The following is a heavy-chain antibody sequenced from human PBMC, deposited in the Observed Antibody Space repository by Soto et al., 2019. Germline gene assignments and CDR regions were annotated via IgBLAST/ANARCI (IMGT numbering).Heavy chain of an antibody. J-gene: IGHJ5*02. D-gene: IGHD3-16*01. CDR1: GGSISSGIYY. CDR2: IYYTGST. V-gene: IGHV4-39*01. CDR3: ARLEYDTSPLER. Sequence: PSETLSLTCTVSGGSISSGIYYWGWIRQPPGKGLEWIGNIYYTGSTYYSPSLKSRVNISVDRSKNQFSLKLSSVTAADTAVYYCARLEYDTSPLERWGQGTLVTVSS.